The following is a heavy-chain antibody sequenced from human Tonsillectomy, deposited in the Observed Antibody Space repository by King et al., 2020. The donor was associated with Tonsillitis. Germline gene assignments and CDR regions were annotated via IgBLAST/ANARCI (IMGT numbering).Heavy chain of an antibody. CDR1: GFTFSSYG. CDR2: IWYDGSNK. Sequence: VQLVESGGGVVQPGRSLRLSCAASGFTFSSYGMHWARQAPGKGLEWVAAIWYDGSNKYYVDSVKGRFTISRDNSKNILYLQMDSLRAGDTAMYHCARSIQSANSDAFDIWGQGTMVTVSS. CDR3: ARSIQSANSDAFDI. J-gene: IGHJ3*02. V-gene: IGHV3-33*01. D-gene: IGHD2/OR15-2a*01.